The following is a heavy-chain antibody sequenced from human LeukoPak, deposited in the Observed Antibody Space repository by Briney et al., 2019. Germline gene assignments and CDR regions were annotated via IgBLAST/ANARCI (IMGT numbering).Heavy chain of an antibody. J-gene: IGHJ4*02. V-gene: IGHV1-18*01. CDR3: ARATRGYGDYDY. CDR1: GYTFTSYG. Sequence: ASVKVSCTASGYTFTSYGISWVRQAPGQGLELMGWISAYNGNTNYAQNLQGRVTMTTDTSTSTAYMELRSLRSDDTAVYYCARATRGYGDYDYWGQGTLVTVSS. CDR2: ISAYNGNT. D-gene: IGHD4-17*01.